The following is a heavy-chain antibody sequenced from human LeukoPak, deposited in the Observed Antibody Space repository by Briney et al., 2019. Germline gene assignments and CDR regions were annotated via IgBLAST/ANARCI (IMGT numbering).Heavy chain of an antibody. CDR2: IYHSGKT. J-gene: IGHJ5*02. CDR3: ARGGDTSSWFDP. V-gene: IGHV4-59*01. D-gene: IGHD6-13*01. Sequence: SETLSLTCTVSGGSISSFYWSWIRQPPGKGLEWIGNIYHSGKTKYNPSLKSRVTISIDTSKHQFSLKLTSVTAADTAIYYCARGGDTSSWFDPWGQGTLVTVAS. CDR1: GGSISSFY.